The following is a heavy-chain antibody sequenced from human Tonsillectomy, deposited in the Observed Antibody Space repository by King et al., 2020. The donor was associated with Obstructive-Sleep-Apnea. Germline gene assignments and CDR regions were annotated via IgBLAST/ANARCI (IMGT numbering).Heavy chain of an antibody. CDR3: ARGSRTFDI. J-gene: IGHJ3*02. CDR2: MNPNRGNT. CDR1: GYTFTSYD. V-gene: IGHV1-8*01. D-gene: IGHD1-14*01. Sequence: VQLVESGDEVKKPGASVKFSCKASGYTFTSYDINCVRKATGQGREWMGWMNPNRGNTGYAQKFQGRVTRTRNIAITTAYMELSCLRSEDTAVYYCARGSRTFDIWGQGTMVTVSS.